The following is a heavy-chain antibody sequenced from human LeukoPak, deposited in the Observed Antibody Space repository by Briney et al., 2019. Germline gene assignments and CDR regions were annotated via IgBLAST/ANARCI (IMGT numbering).Heavy chain of an antibody. CDR2: IMPISGIA. V-gene: IGHV1-69*05. Sequence: SVKVSCKASGDTFSNYGLSWVRQAPGQGLEWMGRIMPISGIANYAQKFQDRVTINTDESTSTVYMELNSPRSEDTAVYYCARDLYYYDSGGPDYWGQGTLVSVSS. CDR1: GDTFSNYG. J-gene: IGHJ4*02. D-gene: IGHD3-22*01. CDR3: ARDLYYYDSGGPDY.